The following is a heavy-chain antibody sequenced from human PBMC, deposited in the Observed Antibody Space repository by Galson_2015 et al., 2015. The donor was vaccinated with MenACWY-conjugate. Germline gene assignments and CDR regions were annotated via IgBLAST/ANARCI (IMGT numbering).Heavy chain of an antibody. J-gene: IGHJ5*02. CDR3: ARDRTNNWFDP. D-gene: IGHD2-8*01. CDR1: GGSVSSGSYY. Sequence: SATLSLTYPVSGGSVSSGSYYWSWLRQPPGKGLEWIGFIYTTGTTSYNPSLKSRVTISVDSSTNRFSQKLTSVTAADTALYYCARDRTNNWFDPWGQGTLVTVSS. V-gene: IGHV4-61*01. CDR2: IYTTGTT.